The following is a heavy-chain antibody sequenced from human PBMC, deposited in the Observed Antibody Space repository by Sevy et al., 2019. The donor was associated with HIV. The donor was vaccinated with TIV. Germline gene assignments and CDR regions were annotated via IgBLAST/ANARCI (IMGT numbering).Heavy chain of an antibody. CDR3: ARIGPPGERLLECHEKDCYYYYGMDV. CDR2: IYYSGST. Sequence: SETLSLTCTVSGGSISSSSYYWGWIRQPPGKGLEWIGSIYYSGSTYYNPSLKSRVTISVDTSKNQFSLKLSSVTAAETAVYYCARIGPPGERLLECHEKDCYYYYGMDVWGQGTTVTVSS. CDR1: GGSISSSSYY. D-gene: IGHD3-3*01. J-gene: IGHJ6*02. V-gene: IGHV4-39*01.